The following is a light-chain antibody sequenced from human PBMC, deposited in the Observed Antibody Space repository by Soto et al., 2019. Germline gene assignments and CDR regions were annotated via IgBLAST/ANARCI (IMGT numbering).Light chain of an antibody. CDR2: DAS. Sequence: DIQMTPSPSTLSASLGDRVSITCRASQGISRWLAWYQQRPGNAPKLLIYDASTLHSGVSSRFSVSGSGTEITLTISSLQPNDSATYYCQQYTTYWTFGQGTKVDIK. J-gene: IGKJ1*01. V-gene: IGKV1-5*01. CDR1: QGISRW. CDR3: QQYTTYWT.